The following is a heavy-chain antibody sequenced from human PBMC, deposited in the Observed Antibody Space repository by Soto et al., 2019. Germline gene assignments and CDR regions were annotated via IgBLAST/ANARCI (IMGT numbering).Heavy chain of an antibody. D-gene: IGHD1-26*01. CDR2: INPGNGNT. CDR1: GYTFTSYG. Sequence: ASVKVSCKASGYTFTSYGISWVRQAPGQSLDWMGWINPGNGNTKYSQNFQGRVTITRDTSASTAYMELSSLRSEDTAVYYCARDLVGATGYWGQGTLVTVSS. CDR3: ARDLVGATGY. V-gene: IGHV1-3*01. J-gene: IGHJ4*02.